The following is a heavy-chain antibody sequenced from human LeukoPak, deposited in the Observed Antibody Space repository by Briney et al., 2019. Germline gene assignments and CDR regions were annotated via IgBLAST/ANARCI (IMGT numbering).Heavy chain of an antibody. J-gene: IGHJ4*02. V-gene: IGHV3-7*05. CDR2: INEDGSEE. D-gene: IGHD3-10*01. Sequence: EGSLRLSCAASGFTFTSFWMSWVRQAPGTGLQWLANINEDGSEEYYVDSVEGRFTISRDNAKNSVNLQMNSLRVDDTAVYYCARVGWHDGSDYWGPGTLVTVSS. CDR3: ARVGWHDGSDY. CDR1: GFTFTSFW.